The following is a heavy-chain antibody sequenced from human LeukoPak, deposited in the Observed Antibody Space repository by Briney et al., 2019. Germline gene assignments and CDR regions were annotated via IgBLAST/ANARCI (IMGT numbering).Heavy chain of an antibody. J-gene: IGHJ4*02. V-gene: IGHV3-30*03. CDR2: IADEGHNQ. CDR1: GFTFSYHG. D-gene: IGHD6-13*01. CDR3: ASDIIAGTGIDY. Sequence: GGSLRLSCRASGFTFSYHGMHWVRQAPGKGLEWVAVIADEGHNQYYSDSVKGRFIISRDNSKRTLYLQMNSLRTEDTAVYYCASDIIAGTGIDYWGQGTLVTVSS.